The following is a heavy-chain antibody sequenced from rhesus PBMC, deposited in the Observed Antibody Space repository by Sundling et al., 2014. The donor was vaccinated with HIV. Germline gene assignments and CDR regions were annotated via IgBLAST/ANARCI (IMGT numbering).Heavy chain of an antibody. Sequence: QLQLQESGPGLVKPSETLSVTCAVSGGSISSSYWSWIRQAPGKGLEWIGYIYGSGSSTNYNPSLKSRVTLSVDTSKNQLSLKLSSVTAADTAVYYCARDSGSYYGAPFDYWGQGVLVTVSS. CDR1: GGSISSSY. D-gene: IGHD3-16*01. CDR3: ARDSGSYYGAPFDY. V-gene: IGHV4-169*02. CDR2: IYGSGSST. J-gene: IGHJ4*01.